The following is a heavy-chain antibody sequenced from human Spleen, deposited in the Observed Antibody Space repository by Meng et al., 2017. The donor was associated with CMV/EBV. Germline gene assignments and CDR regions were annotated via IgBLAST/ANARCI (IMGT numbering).Heavy chain of an antibody. V-gene: IGHV4-31*03. CDR2: IYYSGST. CDR3: ARVDSNYVDY. CDR1: GGSISSGAYY. Sequence: TCPVSGGSISSGAYYWTWIRQHPGRGLEWIGYIYYSGSTYYNPSLKSRVTISVETSKNQFSLKVTSVTAADTAVYYCARVDSNYVDYWGQGTLVTVSS. J-gene: IGHJ4*02. D-gene: IGHD4-11*01.